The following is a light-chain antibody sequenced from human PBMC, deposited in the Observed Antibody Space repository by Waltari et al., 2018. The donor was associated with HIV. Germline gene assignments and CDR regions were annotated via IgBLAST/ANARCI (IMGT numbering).Light chain of an antibody. CDR3: AAWDDSLNGLWV. V-gene: IGLV1-44*01. Sequence: QSVLTQPPSASGTPGQRVTISCSGGSPNIGSNTVSWYQQLPGTAPKLLIFNSNQRPSGVPDRFSGSKSGTSASLAISGLQSEDEADYYCAAWDDSLNGLWVFGAGTKVTVL. CDR2: NSN. J-gene: IGLJ3*02. CDR1: SPNIGSNT.